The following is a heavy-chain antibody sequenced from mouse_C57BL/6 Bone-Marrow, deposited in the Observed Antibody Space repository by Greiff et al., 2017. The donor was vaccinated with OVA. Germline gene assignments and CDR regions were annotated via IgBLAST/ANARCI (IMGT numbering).Heavy chain of an antibody. V-gene: IGHV2-2*01. CDR1: GFSFTSYG. CDR2: IWSGGST. Sequence: VQLQESGPGLVQPSQSLSISCTVSGFSFTSYGVHWVRQSPGKGLEWLGVIWSGGSTDYNAAFISRLSISKDNSKSHVFFKMNSLQADDTAIYYCARNGDYYGWYFDVWGTGTTVTVSS. J-gene: IGHJ1*03. D-gene: IGHD1-1*01. CDR3: ARNGDYYGWYFDV.